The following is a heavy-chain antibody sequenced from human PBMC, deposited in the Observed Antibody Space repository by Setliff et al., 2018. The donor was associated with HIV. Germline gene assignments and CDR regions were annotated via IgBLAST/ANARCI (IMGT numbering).Heavy chain of an antibody. D-gene: IGHD3-3*01. CDR2: IKSKTDGGTT. V-gene: IGHV3-15*01. CDR1: GFTFSNAW. Sequence: PGGSLRLSCAASGFTFSNAWMSWVRQAPGKGLEWVGRIKSKTDGGTTDYAAPVKGRFTFSRDNSMNTLYLQMNSLRVEDTAVYYCARRRTPTASGPDALDIWGQGTMVTVSS. J-gene: IGHJ3*02. CDR3: ARRRTPTASGPDALDI.